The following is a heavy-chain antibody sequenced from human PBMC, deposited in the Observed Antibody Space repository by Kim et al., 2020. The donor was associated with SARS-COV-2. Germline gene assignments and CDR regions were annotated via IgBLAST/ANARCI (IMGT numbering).Heavy chain of an antibody. CDR1: GFTFSSYG. V-gene: IGHV3-33*01. Sequence: GGSLRLSCAASGFTFSSYGMHWVRQAPGKGLEREAVVWYDGSNKYYADSLKGRFTISRDHSKNTLYLQMNSLRAGDTAVYYYSRDTRDYYGMEVWGQGTTVTVSS. CDR2: VWYDGSNK. CDR3: SRDTRDYYGMEV. J-gene: IGHJ6*02.